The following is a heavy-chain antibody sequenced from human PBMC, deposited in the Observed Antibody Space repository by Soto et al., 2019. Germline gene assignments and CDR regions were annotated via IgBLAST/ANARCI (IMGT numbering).Heavy chain of an antibody. V-gene: IGHV3-30*19. CDR1: GFMFKSYV. D-gene: IGHD3-16*01. CDR3: AVWGSTGGFDL. J-gene: IGHJ5*02. CDR2: TSYDGSNN. Sequence: QLQLVESGGGVVQPGTSLRLSCAASGFMFKSYVMHWVRQAPGKGLEWVALTSYDGSNNYYGDSVKGRFTVSRDNSKNTLQLQTASLTPEDTALYCCAVWGSTGGFDLWGQGTLVSVSS.